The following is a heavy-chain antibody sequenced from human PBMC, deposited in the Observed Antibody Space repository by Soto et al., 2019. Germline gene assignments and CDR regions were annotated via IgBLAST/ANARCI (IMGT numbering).Heavy chain of an antibody. CDR2: IIPIFGTA. V-gene: IGHV1-69*13. Sequence: SVKVSCKASGGTFSSYAISWVRHAPGQGLEWMGGIIPIFGTANYAQKFQGRVTITADESTSTAYMELSSLRSEDTAVYYCARGPPGVVVPAAPLDYWGQGTLVTVSS. D-gene: IGHD2-2*01. J-gene: IGHJ4*02. CDR3: ARGPPGVVVPAAPLDY. CDR1: GGTFSSYA.